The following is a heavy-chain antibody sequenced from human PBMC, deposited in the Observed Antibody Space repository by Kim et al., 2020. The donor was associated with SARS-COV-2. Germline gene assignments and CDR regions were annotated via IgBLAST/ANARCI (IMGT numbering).Heavy chain of an antibody. V-gene: IGHV3-30*04. Sequence: GGSLRLSCAASGSTFSSYAVHWFRQAPGKGLEWVAVISYDGSNKYYADSVKGRFTISRDNSKNTLYLQMNSLRAEDTAVYFCARAGIEMATRQLGYFDYWGQGTLVTVSS. CDR2: ISYDGSNK. CDR3: ARAGIEMATRQLGYFDY. J-gene: IGHJ4*02. CDR1: GSTFSSYA. D-gene: IGHD5-12*01.